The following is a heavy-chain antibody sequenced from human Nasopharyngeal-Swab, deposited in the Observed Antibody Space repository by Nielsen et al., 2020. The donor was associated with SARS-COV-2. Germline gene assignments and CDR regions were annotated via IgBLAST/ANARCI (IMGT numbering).Heavy chain of an antibody. CDR3: ARALTGTSFFDP. V-gene: IGHV4-59*01. Sequence: WIRQPPGKGLDWIGNIYYTGSTNYNPSLKSRVAISVDTPKNQFSLKLSSVTAADTAVCYCARALTGTSFFDPWGQGTLVTVSS. D-gene: IGHD1-20*01. J-gene: IGHJ5*02. CDR2: IYYTGST.